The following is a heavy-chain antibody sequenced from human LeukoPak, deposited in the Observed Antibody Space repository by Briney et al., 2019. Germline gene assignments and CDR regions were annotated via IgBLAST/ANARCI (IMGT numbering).Heavy chain of an antibody. Sequence: GGSLRLSCAASGFTFSAYEMNWVRQAPGKGLEWVSYISDSGTTIYYADSVKGRFTISRDNAKNSLYLQMNSLRAEDTAVYYCAGGSGYDDWQRYWGQGTLVTVSS. CDR1: GFTFSAYE. D-gene: IGHD5-12*01. CDR2: ISDSGTTI. CDR3: AGGSGYDDWQRY. V-gene: IGHV3-48*03. J-gene: IGHJ4*02.